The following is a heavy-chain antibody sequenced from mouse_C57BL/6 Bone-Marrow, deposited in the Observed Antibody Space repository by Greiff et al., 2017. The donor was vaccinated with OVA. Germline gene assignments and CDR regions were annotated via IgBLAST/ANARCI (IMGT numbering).Heavy chain of an antibody. CDR3: ARHRGTRTDYAMDY. D-gene: IGHD3-3*01. CDR1: GFTFSDYY. CDR2: ISNGGGST. J-gene: IGHJ4*01. Sequence: EVMLVESGGGLVQPGGSLKLSCAASGFTFSDYYMYWVRQTPEKRLEWVAYISNGGGSTYYPDTVKGRFTISRDNAKNTLYLQMSRLKSEDTAMYYCARHRGTRTDYAMDYWGQGTSVTVSS. V-gene: IGHV5-12*01.